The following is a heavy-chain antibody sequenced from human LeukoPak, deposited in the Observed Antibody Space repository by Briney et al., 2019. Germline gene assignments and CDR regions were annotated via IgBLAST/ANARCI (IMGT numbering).Heavy chain of an antibody. V-gene: IGHV4-4*07. Sequence: PSETLSLTCTVSGGSVSNYYWSWVRQPAGEGLEWIGRIYGSGTTRYNPSLQSRVTMSVDVSKNQFSLKLTSMTAADTAVYFCARGMAEAYDYNWFDPWGQGILVTVSS. D-gene: IGHD5-12*01. J-gene: IGHJ5*02. CDR1: GGSVSNYY. CDR3: ARGMAEAYDYNWFDP. CDR2: IYGSGTT.